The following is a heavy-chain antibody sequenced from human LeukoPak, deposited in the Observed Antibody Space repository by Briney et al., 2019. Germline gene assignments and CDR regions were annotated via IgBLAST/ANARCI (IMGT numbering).Heavy chain of an antibody. V-gene: IGHV1-58*01. J-gene: IGHJ4*02. D-gene: IGHD2/OR15-2a*01. CDR1: GFTFTSSA. CDR2: IVVGSGNT. Sequence: TSVKVSCKASGFTFTSSAVQWVRQARGQRLEWIGWIVVGSGNTNYAQKFQERVTITRDMSTSTAYMELSSRRSEDTAAYYCAALLSMGYFDYWGQGNLVTVSS. CDR3: AALLSMGYFDY.